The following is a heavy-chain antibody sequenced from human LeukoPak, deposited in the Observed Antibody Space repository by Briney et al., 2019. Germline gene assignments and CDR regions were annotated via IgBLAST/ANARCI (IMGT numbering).Heavy chain of an antibody. V-gene: IGHV1-18*01. CDR1: GYTFTSYG. CDR3: ATSDMVRGVIRDY. J-gene: IGHJ4*02. Sequence: APVEVSGKASGYTFTSYGISWWRQAPGLGLEGMGWTHAYNGVTNYAQKLQGRVTMTTDTSTSTAYMELRRLRSEDTAVYYCATSDMVRGVIRDYWGQGTLVTVSS. CDR2: THAYNGVT. D-gene: IGHD3-10*01.